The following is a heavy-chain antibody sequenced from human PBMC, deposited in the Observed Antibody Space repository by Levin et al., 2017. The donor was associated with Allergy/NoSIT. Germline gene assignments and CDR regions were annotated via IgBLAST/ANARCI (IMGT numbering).Heavy chain of an antibody. CDR2: ITSSSGHT. D-gene: IGHD4-17*01. Sequence: GASVKVSCAASGFTFSDYSMCWVRQAPGRGLEWVSCITSSSGHTYYADSVKGRFTIARDNAKNSLFLQMNSLRAEDTAVYYCARGTGDQPYNWFDPWGQGILVTVSS. CDR1: GFTFSDYS. CDR3: ARGTGDQPYNWFDP. V-gene: IGHV3-21*01. J-gene: IGHJ5*02.